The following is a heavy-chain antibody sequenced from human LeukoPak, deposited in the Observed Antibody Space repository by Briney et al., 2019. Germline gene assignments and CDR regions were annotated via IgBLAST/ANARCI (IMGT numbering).Heavy chain of an antibody. V-gene: IGHV4-34*01. Sequence: SETLSLTCAVYGGSFSGYYWSWIRQPPGKGLEWIGEINHSGSTNYNPSLKSRVTISVDTSKNQFSLKLSSVTAADTAVYYCARAGGFYYGSKGRGTYFDYWGQGTLVTVSS. CDR3: ARAGGFYYGSKGRGTYFDY. CDR1: GGSFSGYY. CDR2: INHSGST. D-gene: IGHD3-10*01. J-gene: IGHJ4*02.